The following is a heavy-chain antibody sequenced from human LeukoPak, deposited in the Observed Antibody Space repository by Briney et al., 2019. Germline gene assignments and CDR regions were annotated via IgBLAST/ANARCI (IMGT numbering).Heavy chain of an antibody. CDR1: GYTFTSYY. CDR2: INPNSGGT. CDR3: AMAYTGFEAFDC. V-gene: IGHV1-2*02. Sequence: ASVKVSSKASGYTFTSYYMHWVRQAPGQGLEWMGWINPNSGGTKSAQKFQARVTLTRDTFITTASTELSRLKPDDTAVYYCAMAYTGFEAFDCWGQGSLVTVSA. D-gene: IGHD5-12*01. J-gene: IGHJ4*02.